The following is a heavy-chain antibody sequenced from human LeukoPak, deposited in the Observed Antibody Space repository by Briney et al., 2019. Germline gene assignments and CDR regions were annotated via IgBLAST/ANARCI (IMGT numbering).Heavy chain of an antibody. Sequence: GGSLRLSCAASGFTFSSYGMHWVRQAPGKGLEWVAVISYDGSNKYYADSVKGRFTISRDNSKNTLYLQMNSLRAEDTAVYYCAKLYSGYDYAYWGQGTLVTVSS. CDR2: ISYDGSNK. CDR3: AKLYSGYDYAY. CDR1: GFTFSSYG. D-gene: IGHD5-12*01. V-gene: IGHV3-30*18. J-gene: IGHJ4*02.